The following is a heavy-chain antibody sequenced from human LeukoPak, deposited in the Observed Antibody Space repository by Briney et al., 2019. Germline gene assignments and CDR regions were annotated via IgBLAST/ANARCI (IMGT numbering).Heavy chain of an antibody. CDR2: IRYDGSNK. J-gene: IGHJ4*02. V-gene: IGHV3-30*02. D-gene: IGHD6-19*01. Sequence: GGSLRLSCAASGFTFSSYGMHWVRQAPGKGLEWVAFIRYDGSNKYYADSVKGRFTISRDNSKNTLYLQMNSLRAEDTAVYYCAKDGEGQWPTWFDYWGQGTLVTVSS. CDR1: GFTFSSYG. CDR3: AKDGEGQWPTWFDY.